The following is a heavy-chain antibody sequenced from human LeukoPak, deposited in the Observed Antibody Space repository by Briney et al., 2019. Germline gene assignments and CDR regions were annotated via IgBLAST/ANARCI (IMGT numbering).Heavy chain of an antibody. CDR2: IYSGGST. J-gene: IGHJ4*02. CDR1: GFTFSSYA. V-gene: IGHV3-23*05. CDR3: ALDCCTGSRFDH. Sequence: GGSLRLSCAASGFTFSSYAMSWVRQAPGKGLEWVSAIYSGGSTYYADSVKGRFTISRDNSKNTLYLQMNSLTVEDTAVYYCALDCCTGSRFDHWGQGTLVTVSS. D-gene: IGHD2-8*02.